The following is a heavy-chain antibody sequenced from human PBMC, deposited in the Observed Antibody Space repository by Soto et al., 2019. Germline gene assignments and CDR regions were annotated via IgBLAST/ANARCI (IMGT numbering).Heavy chain of an antibody. CDR2: ILNDGSNR. V-gene: IGHV3-33*01. J-gene: IGHJ6*02. D-gene: IGHD3-10*01. CDR3: ARDDEYSGNGMDV. Sequence: QVQLVESGGGGVHPGRSLRLSCAASGFTFSNYGLHWVRQVPGKGLEWVAVILNDGSNRYHADSVKDRFTISRDNSKNTLYLQMNSLRAEDTAVYYCARDDEYSGNGMDVWGQGTTGTVS. CDR1: GFTFSNYG.